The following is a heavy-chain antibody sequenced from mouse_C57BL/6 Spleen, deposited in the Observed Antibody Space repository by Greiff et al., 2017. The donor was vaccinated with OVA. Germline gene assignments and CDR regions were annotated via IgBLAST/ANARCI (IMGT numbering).Heavy chain of an antibody. CDR1: GYTFTSYW. Sequence: VQLQQPGAELVRPGSSVKLSCKASGYTFTSYWMDWVKQRPGQGLEWIGNIYPFDSETHYNQKFKDKATLTVDKSSSTAYMQLSSLTSEDSAVYYCARNNGYFDVWGTGTTVTVSS. V-gene: IGHV1-61*01. CDR3: ARNNGYFDV. CDR2: IYPFDSET. J-gene: IGHJ1*03.